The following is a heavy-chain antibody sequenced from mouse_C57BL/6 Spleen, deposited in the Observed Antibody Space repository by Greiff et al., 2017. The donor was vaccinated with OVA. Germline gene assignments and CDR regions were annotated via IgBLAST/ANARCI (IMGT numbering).Heavy chain of an antibody. D-gene: IGHD2-4*01. J-gene: IGHJ2*01. V-gene: IGHV5-16*01. CDR3: ARASYDYDEGYFDY. CDR2: INYDGSST. CDR1: GFTFSDYY. Sequence: DVMLVESEGGLVQPGSSMKLSCTASGFTFSDYYMAWVRQVPEKGLEWVANINYDGSSTYYLDSLKSRFIISRDNAKNILYLQMSSLKSEDTATYYCARASYDYDEGYFDYWGQGTTLTVSS.